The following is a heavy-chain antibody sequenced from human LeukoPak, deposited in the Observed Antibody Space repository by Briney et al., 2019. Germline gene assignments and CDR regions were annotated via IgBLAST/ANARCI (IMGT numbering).Heavy chain of an antibody. CDR1: GXSISSSSYY. CDR2: IFYSGST. CDR3: ARPATVTTSFWYFDL. Sequence: PSETLSLTCTISGXSISSSSYYWGWIRQPPGKGLEWIGSIFYSGSTYYNPSLKSRVTISVDTSKNQFSLNLSSVTAADTAVYYCARPATVTTSFWYFDLWGRGILVTVSS. D-gene: IGHD4-17*01. J-gene: IGHJ2*01. V-gene: IGHV4-39*01.